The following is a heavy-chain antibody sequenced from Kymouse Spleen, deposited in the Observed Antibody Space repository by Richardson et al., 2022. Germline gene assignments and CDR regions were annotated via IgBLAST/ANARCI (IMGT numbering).Heavy chain of an antibody. CDR3: ARDLYSSSWYYYYYGMDV. CDR1: GGSVSSGSYY. Sequence: QVQLQESGPGLVKPSETLSLTCTVSGGSVSSGSYYWSWIRQPPGKGLEWIGYIYYSGSTNYNPSLKSRVTISVDTSKNQFSLKLSSVTAADTAVYYCARDLYSSSWYYYYYGMDVWGQGTTVTVSS. CDR2: IYYSGST. V-gene: IGHV4-61*01. J-gene: IGHJ6*02. D-gene: IGHD6-13*01.